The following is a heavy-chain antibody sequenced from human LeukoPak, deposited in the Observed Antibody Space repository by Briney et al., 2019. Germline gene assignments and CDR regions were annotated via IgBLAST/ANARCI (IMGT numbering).Heavy chain of an antibody. J-gene: IGHJ4*02. CDR1: GFTFSSYW. CDR3: VKSYYDSTGYRGDFDY. V-gene: IGHV3-7*01. D-gene: IGHD3-22*01. CDR2: IKQDGSEK. Sequence: QPGGSLRLSCAASGFTFSSYWMSWVRQAPGKGLEWVANIKQDGSEKYYADSVKGRFTISGDNSKNTLYLQMTSLRADDTAVYYCVKSYYDSTGYRGDFDYWGQGTLVTVSS.